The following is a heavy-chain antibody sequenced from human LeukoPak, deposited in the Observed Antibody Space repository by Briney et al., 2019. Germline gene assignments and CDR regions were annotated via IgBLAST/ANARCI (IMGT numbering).Heavy chain of an antibody. CDR3: AVGEPETYYYYMDV. J-gene: IGHJ6*03. V-gene: IGHV1-69*05. D-gene: IGHD4-17*01. CDR2: IIPIFGTA. CDR1: GGTFSSYA. Sequence: SVKVSCKASGGTFSSYAISWVRQAPGQGLEWMGGIIPIFGTANYAQKFQGRVTITTDESTSTAYMELSSLRSEDTAVYYCAVGEPETYYYYMDVWGKGTTVAVSS.